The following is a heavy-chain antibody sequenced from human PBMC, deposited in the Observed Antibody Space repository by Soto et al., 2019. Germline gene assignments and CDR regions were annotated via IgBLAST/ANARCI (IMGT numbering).Heavy chain of an antibody. Sequence: QVQLVQSGAEVKKPGSSVKVSCKASGGTFSSYAISWVRQAPGQGLEWMGGIIPIFGTANYAQKFQGRVTIXXDXSXXTAYMELSSLRSDDTAVYYCARGPYDFGYYYGMDVWGQGTTVTVSS. CDR1: GGTFSSYA. CDR3: ARGPYDFGYYYGMDV. CDR2: IIPIFGTA. D-gene: IGHD3-3*01. J-gene: IGHJ6*02. V-gene: IGHV1-69*12.